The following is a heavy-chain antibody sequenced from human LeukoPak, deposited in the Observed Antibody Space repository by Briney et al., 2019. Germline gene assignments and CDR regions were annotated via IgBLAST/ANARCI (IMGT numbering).Heavy chain of an antibody. Sequence: GASVKVSCKASGFTFTSFYMHWVRQAPGQGLEWMGIINPSGHTTDYAQKFQGRVTMTRDTPTSTVYMDLSSLRSDDTAVYYCARSIAVAFVFDIWGQGTMVTVSS. CDR3: ARSIAVAFVFDI. CDR1: GFTFTSFY. D-gene: IGHD6-19*01. V-gene: IGHV1-46*01. CDR2: INPSGHTT. J-gene: IGHJ3*02.